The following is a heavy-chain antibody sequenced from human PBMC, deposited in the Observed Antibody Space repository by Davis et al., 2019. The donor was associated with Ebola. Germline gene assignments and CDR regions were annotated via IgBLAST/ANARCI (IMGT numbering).Heavy chain of an antibody. Sequence: GESLKISCAASGFTFSSYAMSWVRQAPGKGLEWVANIKQDGSEKNYVDSVKGRFTISRDNAKNSLYLQMNSLRAEDTAVYYCARDQVQDVVVVAATQYWGQGTLVTVSS. CDR1: GFTFSSYA. CDR3: ARDQVQDVVVVAATQY. D-gene: IGHD2-15*01. V-gene: IGHV3-7*01. J-gene: IGHJ4*02. CDR2: IKQDGSEK.